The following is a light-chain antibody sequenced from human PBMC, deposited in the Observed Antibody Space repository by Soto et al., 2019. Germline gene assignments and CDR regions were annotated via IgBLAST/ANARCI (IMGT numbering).Light chain of an antibody. CDR1: QSISSW. CDR2: KAS. J-gene: IGKJ4*01. V-gene: IGKV1-5*03. Sequence: DIQMTQSPSTLSASVGDRVTITCRASQSISSWLAWYQQKPGKAPKLPIYKASSLESGVPSRFSGSGSGTEFTLTISSLQPDDFATYYCQQYNSYSALTFGGGTKVDIK. CDR3: QQYNSYSALT.